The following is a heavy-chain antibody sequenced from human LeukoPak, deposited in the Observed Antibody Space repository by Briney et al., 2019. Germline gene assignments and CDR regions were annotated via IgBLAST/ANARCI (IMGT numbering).Heavy chain of an antibody. CDR3: ARGITMVRSFSAWFDP. J-gene: IGHJ5*02. CDR2: FSGSGGIT. V-gene: IGHV3-23*01. CDR1: GFTFSNYA. Sequence: GGSLRLSCAASGFTFSNYAMSWVRQAPGKGLEWVSGFSGSGGITYYADSVKGRFTISRDNTKNTLYLQMSSLRAEDTAVYYCARGITMVRSFSAWFDPWGQGTLVTVSS. D-gene: IGHD3-10*01.